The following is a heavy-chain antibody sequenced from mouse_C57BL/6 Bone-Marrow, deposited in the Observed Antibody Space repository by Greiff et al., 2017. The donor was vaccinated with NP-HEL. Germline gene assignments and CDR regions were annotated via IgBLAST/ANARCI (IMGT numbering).Heavy chain of an antibody. CDR3: ARDRLRQFAY. CDR1: GYSITSGYY. J-gene: IGHJ3*01. D-gene: IGHD1-2*01. V-gene: IGHV3-6*01. Sequence: EVKLVESGPGLVKPSPSLSLTCSVTGYSITSGYYWNWIRQFPGNKLEWMGYILYDGSTNYNPSLKNQISITRDTSKNQFFLKLNSVTTEDTATYYCARDRLRQFAYWGQGTLVTVSA. CDR2: ILYDGST.